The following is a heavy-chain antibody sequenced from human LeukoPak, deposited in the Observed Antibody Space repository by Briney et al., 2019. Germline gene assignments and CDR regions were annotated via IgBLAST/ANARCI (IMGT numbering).Heavy chain of an antibody. D-gene: IGHD2-2*02. CDR2: INPNSGGT. CDR3: AREVGYCGSTSCYNSIYYYYGMDV. CDR1: GYTFTGYY. J-gene: IGHJ6*02. V-gene: IGHV1-2*06. Sequence: ASVKVSCKASGYTFTGYYMHWVRQAPGQGLEWMGRINPNSGGTNYAQKFQGRVTMTRDTSISTAYMELSRLRSDDTAVYYCAREVGYCGSTSCYNSIYYYYGMDVWGQGTTVTVSS.